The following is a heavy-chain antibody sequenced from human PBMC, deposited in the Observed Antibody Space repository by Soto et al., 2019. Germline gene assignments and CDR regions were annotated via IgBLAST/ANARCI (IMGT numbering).Heavy chain of an antibody. J-gene: IGHJ6*02. Sequence: PGGSLRLSCAASGFTFSSYAIHWVRQAPGKGLEWVAVISYDGSNKYYADSVKGRFTISRDNSKNTLYLQLNSLRAEDTAVYSCARGTLTIYYYYGMDVWGQGTMVTVSS. D-gene: IGHD1-1*01. CDR2: ISYDGSNK. V-gene: IGHV3-30-3*01. CDR3: ARGTLTIYYYYGMDV. CDR1: GFTFSSYA.